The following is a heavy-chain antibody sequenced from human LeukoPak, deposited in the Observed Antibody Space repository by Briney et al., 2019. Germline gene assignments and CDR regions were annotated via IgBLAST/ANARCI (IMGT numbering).Heavy chain of an antibody. Sequence: GGSLRLSCAASGFTFSNYWIHWVRQAPGKGLVWVSRITNDESSTNYADSVNGRFTISRDNAKSTVYLQMNSLTAEDTAVYYCAKEWGVDYGLRYWGQGTLVTVSS. CDR2: ITNDESST. CDR1: GFTFSNYW. J-gene: IGHJ4*02. V-gene: IGHV3-74*01. CDR3: AKEWGVDYGLRY. D-gene: IGHD4-17*01.